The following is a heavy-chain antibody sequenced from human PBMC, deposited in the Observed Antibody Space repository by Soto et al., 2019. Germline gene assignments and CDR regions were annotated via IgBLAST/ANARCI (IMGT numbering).Heavy chain of an antibody. CDR2: IYYSGST. Sequence: QLQLQESGPGLVKPSETLSLTCTVSGGSISSSSYYWGWIRQPPGKGLEWIGSIYYSGSTYYNPSLKSRVTISVDTSKNQFSLKLSSVTAADTAVYYCARHEGLTGYYYFDYWGQGTLVTVPS. D-gene: IGHD3-9*01. J-gene: IGHJ4*02. V-gene: IGHV4-39*01. CDR1: GGSISSSSYY. CDR3: ARHEGLTGYYYFDY.